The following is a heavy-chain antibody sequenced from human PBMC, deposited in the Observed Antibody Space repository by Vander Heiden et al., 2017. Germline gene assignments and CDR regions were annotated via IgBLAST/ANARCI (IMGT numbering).Heavy chain of an antibody. V-gene: IGHV3-30-3*01. Sequence: QVQLVEPGGGVVQPGRSLRLSCAASGFTFSSYAMHWVRQAPGKGLEWVAVISYDGSNKYYADSVKGRVTISRDNSKNTLYLQMNSLRAEETAVYYCARDPGLLRYCDWLFGLDYWGQGTMVTVYS. D-gene: IGHD3-9*01. CDR2: ISYDGSNK. J-gene: IGHJ4*02. CDR3: ARDPGLLRYCDWLFGLDY. CDR1: GFTFSSYA.